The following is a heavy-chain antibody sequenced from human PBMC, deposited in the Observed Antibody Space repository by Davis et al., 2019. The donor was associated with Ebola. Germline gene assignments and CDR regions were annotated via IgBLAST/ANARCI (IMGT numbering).Heavy chain of an antibody. CDR3: IRLPSELEY. CDR1: GFTFSNAW. V-gene: IGHV3-15*01. Sequence: ESLKISCAASGFTFSNAWMSWVRQAPGKGLEWVGRIKSKTDGGTADYASPVKGRFTISRDDSKNTLYLQMNSLKTEDTAVYYCIRLPSELEYWGQGTLVTVSS. CDR2: IKSKTDGGTA. D-gene: IGHD1-14*01. J-gene: IGHJ4*02.